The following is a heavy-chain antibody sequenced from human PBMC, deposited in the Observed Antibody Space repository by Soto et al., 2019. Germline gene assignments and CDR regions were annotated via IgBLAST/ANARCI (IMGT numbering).Heavy chain of an antibody. D-gene: IGHD3-3*01. J-gene: IGHJ6*02. CDR1: GYTFTSYD. CDR3: ASGDFWSGYYYYGMGV. CDR2: MNSNSGNT. Sequence: QVQLVQSGAEVKKPGASVKVSCKASGYTFTSYDINWVRQATGQGVERMGWMNSNSGNTGYAQKLQGRVTMTRNTSISTAYMELSSLRSEDTAVYYCASGDFWSGYYYYGMGVWGQGTTVTVSS. V-gene: IGHV1-8*01.